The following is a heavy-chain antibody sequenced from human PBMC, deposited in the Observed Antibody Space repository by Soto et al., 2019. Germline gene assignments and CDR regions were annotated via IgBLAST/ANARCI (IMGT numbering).Heavy chain of an antibody. Sequence: PGGSLRLSCAASGFTFSSYWMHWVRQAPGKGLVWVSRINSDGSSTSYADSVKGRFTISRDNAKNTLYLQMNSLRAEDTAVYYCARVSSGYYLFDYWGQGALVTVSS. CDR1: GFTFSSYW. V-gene: IGHV3-74*01. CDR2: INSDGSST. D-gene: IGHD3-22*01. CDR3: ARVSSGYYLFDY. J-gene: IGHJ4*02.